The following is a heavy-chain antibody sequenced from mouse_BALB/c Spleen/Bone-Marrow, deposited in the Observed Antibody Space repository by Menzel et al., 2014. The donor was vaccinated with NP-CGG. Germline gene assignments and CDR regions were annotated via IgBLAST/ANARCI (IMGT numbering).Heavy chain of an antibody. CDR1: GFNIKDTY. CDR3: ARYRLGTYFDY. CDR2: VDPANGNT. J-gene: IGHJ2*01. V-gene: IGHV14-3*02. D-gene: IGHD2-14*01. Sequence: EVQLQQSGAVLVKPGASVKLSCTASGFNIKDTYMHWVKQRPEQGLEWIGRVDPANGNTKYDPKFQGKATITADTSSNTAYLQLSSLTSEDTAVYYCARYRLGTYFDYWGQGTTLTVSS.